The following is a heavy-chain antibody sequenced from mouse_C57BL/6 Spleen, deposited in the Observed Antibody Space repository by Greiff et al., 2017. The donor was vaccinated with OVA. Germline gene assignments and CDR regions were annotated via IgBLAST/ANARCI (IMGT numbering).Heavy chain of an antibody. CDR2: ISYDGSN. Sequence: ESGPGLVKPSQSLSLTCSVTGYSITSGYYWNWIRQFPGNKLEWMGYISYDGSNNYNPSFKNRISITRDTSKNQFFLKLNSVTTEDTATYYCARDYYGNYDAMDYWGQGTSVTVSS. V-gene: IGHV3-6*01. CDR3: ARDYYGNYDAMDY. D-gene: IGHD2-1*01. CDR1: GYSITSGYY. J-gene: IGHJ4*01.